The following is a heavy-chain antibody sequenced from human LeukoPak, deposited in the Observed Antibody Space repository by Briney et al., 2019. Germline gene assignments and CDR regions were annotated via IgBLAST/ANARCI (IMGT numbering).Heavy chain of an antibody. V-gene: IGHV4-30-4*01. D-gene: IGHD4-11*01. Sequence: NTSQTLSLTCTVSGGSISSGDYYWSWIRQPPGKGLEWIGYIYYSGSTYYNPSLKSRVTISVDTSKNQFSLKLSSVTAADTAVYYCARPNSNYLGNDAFDIWGQGTMVTVSS. CDR2: IYYSGST. CDR3: ARPNSNYLGNDAFDI. J-gene: IGHJ3*02. CDR1: GGSISSGDYY.